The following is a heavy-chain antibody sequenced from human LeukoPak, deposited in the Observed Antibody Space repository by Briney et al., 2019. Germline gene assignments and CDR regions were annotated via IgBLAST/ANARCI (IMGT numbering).Heavy chain of an antibody. J-gene: IGHJ4*02. V-gene: IGHV4-34*01. CDR2: INHSGST. D-gene: IGHD6-6*01. Sequence: SETLSLTCAVYGGSFSGYYWSWIRQPPGKGLEWIGEINHSGSTNYNPSLKSRVTISVDTSKNQFSLKLSSVTAADTAVYYCVRLGPPHSSIAARQRPFDYWGQGTLVTVSS. CDR1: GGSFSGYY. CDR3: VRLGPPHSSIAARQRPFDY.